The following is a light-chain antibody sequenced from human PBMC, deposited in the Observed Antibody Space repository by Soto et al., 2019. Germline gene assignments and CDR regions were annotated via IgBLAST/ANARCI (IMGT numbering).Light chain of an antibody. CDR2: WAS. J-gene: IGKJ3*01. Sequence: DIVMTQSPDSLAVPLGERATINCKSSQSVLYSSNNKNYLAWYQQKPGQPPKLLIYWASTRESGVPDRFSGSGSGTDFTLTISSLQAEDVAVYYCQQYYRTLSLPFGPGTKVDIK. CDR3: QQYYRTLSLP. V-gene: IGKV4-1*01. CDR1: QSVLYSSNNKNY.